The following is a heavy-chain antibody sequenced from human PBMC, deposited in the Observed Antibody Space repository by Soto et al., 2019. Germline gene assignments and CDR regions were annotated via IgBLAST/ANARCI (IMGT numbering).Heavy chain of an antibody. J-gene: IGHJ5*02. V-gene: IGHV4-39*01. CDR1: GGSISTTSYY. CDR2: VYYSGST. D-gene: IGHD2-8*01. CDR3: ARVVYVYRNWFDP. Sequence: PETLSLTCTVSGGSISTTSYYWVWVHQPPGKGLEWIGSVYYSGSTYYNPSLKSRVTISVDTSKNQFSLKLTSVTAADTAVYYCARVVYVYRNWFDPWGQGTLVTVSS.